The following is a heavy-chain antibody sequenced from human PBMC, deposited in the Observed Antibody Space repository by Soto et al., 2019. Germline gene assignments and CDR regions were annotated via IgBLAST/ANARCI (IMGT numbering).Heavy chain of an antibody. D-gene: IGHD3-9*01. J-gene: IGHJ6*02. CDR3: ARDPGYDILTGQLGGYYGMDV. Sequence: PGGSLRLSCAASGFTVSSNYMSWVRQAPGKGLEWVSVIYSGGSTYYADSVKGRFTISRDNSKNTLYLQMNSLRAEDTAVYYCARDPGYDILTGQLGGYYGMDVWGQGTTVTVSS. V-gene: IGHV3-53*01. CDR2: IYSGGST. CDR1: GFTVSSNY.